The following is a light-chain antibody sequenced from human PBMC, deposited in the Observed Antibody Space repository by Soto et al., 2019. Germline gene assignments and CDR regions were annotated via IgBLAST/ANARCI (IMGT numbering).Light chain of an antibody. V-gene: IGKV3-15*01. CDR3: QQYNTWSSIT. CDR1: ESISSK. Sequence: EIVMTQSPATLSVSPGERVTLSCRASESISSKLAWYQQKPGQAPSLLMYGAFTRATGIPARFSGSGSGTEFTLTISGLQSEDFAVYYCQQYNTWSSITFGQGTRLEIK. J-gene: IGKJ5*01. CDR2: GAF.